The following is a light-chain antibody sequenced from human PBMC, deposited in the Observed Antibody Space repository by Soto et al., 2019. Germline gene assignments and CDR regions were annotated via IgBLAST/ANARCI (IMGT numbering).Light chain of an antibody. CDR3: QQRSNWPRT. CDR2: AAS. Sequence: EIVLTQSPATLSLSPGERATLSCRASQSVSTYLAWYQQKPGQAPRLLIHAASIRATGIPARFSGSGSGTDFTPTISSLEPEDFAVYYCQQRSNWPRTFGQGTKLEIK. CDR1: QSVSTY. J-gene: IGKJ2*01. V-gene: IGKV3-11*01.